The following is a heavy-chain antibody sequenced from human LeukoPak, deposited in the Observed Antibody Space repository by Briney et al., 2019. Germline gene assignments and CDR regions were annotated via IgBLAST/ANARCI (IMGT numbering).Heavy chain of an antibody. V-gene: IGHV3-30*02. CDR3: AKDAHLDYYGSGSWGYYMDV. CDR2: IRYDGSHK. Sequence: GGSLRPSCAASGFTFSDYGMHWVRQAPGKGLEWVAFIRYDGSHKYYVDSVKGRFIISRDNSKNTLYLQMNSLRAEDTAVYYCAKDAHLDYYGSGSWGYYMDVWGKGTTVTISS. CDR1: GFTFSDYG. D-gene: IGHD3-10*01. J-gene: IGHJ6*03.